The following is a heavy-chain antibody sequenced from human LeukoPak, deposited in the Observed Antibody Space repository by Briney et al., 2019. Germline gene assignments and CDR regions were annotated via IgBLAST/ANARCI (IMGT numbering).Heavy chain of an antibody. V-gene: IGHV4-39*07. CDR2: IFYSGST. CDR1: SGSISTSNYY. J-gene: IGHJ4*02. D-gene: IGHD3-16*02. Sequence: PSETLSLTCTVSSGSISTSNYYWGWVRQPPGKALEWIGNIFYSGSTYYSPSLKSRVTISLDTSRNRFSLKLSSVTAADTAVYYCARWSPHYVWGSYRTFDYWGQGTLVTVSS. CDR3: ARWSPHYVWGSYRTFDY.